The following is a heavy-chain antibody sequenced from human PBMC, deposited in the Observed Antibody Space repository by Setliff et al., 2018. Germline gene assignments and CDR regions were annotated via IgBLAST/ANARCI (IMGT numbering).Heavy chain of an antibody. CDR2: MHQSGRI. Sequence: SETLSLTCDVYDGAFSTYYWTWIRQPPGKGLEWIGDMHQSGRINFNPSLKSRVTMSADPSKNQFSLKVTSVTAADTAVYYCAREGPESDSSGYMDVWGQGATVTVSS. CDR1: DGAFSTYY. V-gene: IGHV4-34*01. CDR3: AREGPESDSSGYMDV. J-gene: IGHJ6*03. D-gene: IGHD3-22*01.